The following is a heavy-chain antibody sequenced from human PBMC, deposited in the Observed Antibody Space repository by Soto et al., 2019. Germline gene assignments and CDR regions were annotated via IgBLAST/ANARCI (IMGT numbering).Heavy chain of an antibody. CDR2: IDYNGVT. V-gene: IGHV4-39*02. CDR1: CVSIISSDYY. Sequence: SETLSLTCSFSCVSIISSDYYWAWIRQPPGKGLEWIGSIDYNGVTYSNPSLKGRVTISKDTSKNKFSLQLTSVTAADTAFYYCGRVLVAATRHTGPDYWGQGTQVTVS. J-gene: IGHJ4*02. CDR3: GRVLVAATRHTGPDY. D-gene: IGHD2-15*01.